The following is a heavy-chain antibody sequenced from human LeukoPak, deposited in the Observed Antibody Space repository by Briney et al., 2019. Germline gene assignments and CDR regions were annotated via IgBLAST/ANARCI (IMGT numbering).Heavy chain of an antibody. CDR2: IIPILGIA. CDR3: ARGPITIFGGGYFDY. Sequence: SVKVSCKASGGTFSSYAISWVRQAPGQGLEWMGRIIPILGIANYAQKFQGRVTITADKSTSTAYMELSSLRSEDTAVYYCARGPITIFGGGYFDYWGQGTLVTVSS. J-gene: IGHJ4*02. CDR1: GGTFSSYA. D-gene: IGHD3-3*01. V-gene: IGHV1-69*04.